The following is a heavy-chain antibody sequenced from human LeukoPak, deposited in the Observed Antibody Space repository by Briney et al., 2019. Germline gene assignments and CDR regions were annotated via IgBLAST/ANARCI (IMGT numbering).Heavy chain of an antibody. CDR3: ARGGDHHDY. CDR1: GGTFSSYT. D-gene: IGHD2-21*02. J-gene: IGHJ4*02. V-gene: IGHV1-18*01. CDR2: ISVYKGDA. Sequence: ASVKVSCKASGGTFSSYTISWVRQAPGQGLEWMGWISVYKGDANYAPRFQGRVTMTRDTSTNIAYMELRSLTADDTAIYYCARGGDHHDYWGQGTLVTVSS.